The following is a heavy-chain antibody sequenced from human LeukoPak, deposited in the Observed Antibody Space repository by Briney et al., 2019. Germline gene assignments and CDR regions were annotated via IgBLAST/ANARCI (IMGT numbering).Heavy chain of an antibody. V-gene: IGHV4-39*07. CDR2: IYYSGST. D-gene: IGHD5-24*01. J-gene: IGHJ4*02. Sequence: SETLSLTCTVSGGSISSNNYYWGWIRQPPGKGLEWIGSIYYSGSTYYNPSLKSRVIISVDTSKNQFSLKLSSVTAADTAVYYCASLGGVGDGYNFDYWGQGTLVTVSS. CDR1: GGSISSNNYY. CDR3: ASLGGVGDGYNFDY.